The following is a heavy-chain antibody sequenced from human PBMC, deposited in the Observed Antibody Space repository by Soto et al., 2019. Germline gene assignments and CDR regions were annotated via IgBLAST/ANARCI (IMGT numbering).Heavy chain of an antibody. V-gene: IGHV1-8*01. CDR2: MNPNSGDT. CDR3: ARGELLWFGELLR. D-gene: IGHD3-10*01. Sequence: QVQLVQSGAEVKKPGASVKVACKASGYTFTSYEINWVRQATGQGLEWMGWMNPNSGDTGYAQKFQGRVTMTRNTSISTAYMELSSLRSEDTAVYYCARGELLWFGELLRWGQGTLVTVSS. J-gene: IGHJ4*02. CDR1: GYTFTSYE.